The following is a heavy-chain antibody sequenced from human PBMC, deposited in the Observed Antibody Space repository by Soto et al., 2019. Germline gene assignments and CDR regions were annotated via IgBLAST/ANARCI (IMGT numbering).Heavy chain of an antibody. CDR2: IIPISGTA. CDR1: GGTFSSYS. Sequence: GASVKVSCKASGGTFSSYSISWVRQAPGQGLEWMGGIIPISGTANYAQKFQGRVTITADESTSTAYMELSSLRSEDTAVYYCARDGEICSSTSCYELGNNWFDPWGQGTLVTVSS. D-gene: IGHD2-2*01. J-gene: IGHJ5*02. CDR3: ARDGEICSSTSCYELGNNWFDP. V-gene: IGHV1-69*13.